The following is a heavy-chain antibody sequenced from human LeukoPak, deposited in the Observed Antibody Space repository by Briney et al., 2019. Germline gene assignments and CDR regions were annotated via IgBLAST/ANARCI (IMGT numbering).Heavy chain of an antibody. Sequence: SSETLSLTCTVSGGSISSGGYYWSWIRQHPGKGLEWIGYIYYSGSTYYNPSLKSRVTISVDTSKNQFSLKLSSVTAADTAVYYCARGQTIVGATGDFWGQGTLVTVSS. CDR1: GGSISSGGYY. J-gene: IGHJ4*02. CDR3: ARGQTIVGATGDF. D-gene: IGHD1-26*01. CDR2: IYYSGST. V-gene: IGHV4-31*03.